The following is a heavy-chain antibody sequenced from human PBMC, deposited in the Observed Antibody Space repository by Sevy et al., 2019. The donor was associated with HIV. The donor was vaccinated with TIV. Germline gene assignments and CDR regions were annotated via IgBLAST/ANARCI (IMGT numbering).Heavy chain of an antibody. V-gene: IGHV3-30*03. J-gene: IGHJ6*02. Sequence: GGSLRLSCAASGVTFSSYGIHWVRQAPGKGLEWVAVISYDGSKKNHAESMKGRFTISRDNSQNTLYLEMSSLRPEETAVYYCAHSSGLYGYYYGMDVWGQGTTVTVSS. CDR3: AHSSGLYGYYYGMDV. CDR2: ISYDGSKK. CDR1: GVTFSSYG. D-gene: IGHD3-3*01.